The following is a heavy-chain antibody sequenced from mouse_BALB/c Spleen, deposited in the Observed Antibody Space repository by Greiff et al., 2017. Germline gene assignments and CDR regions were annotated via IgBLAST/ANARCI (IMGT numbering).Heavy chain of an antibody. Sequence: EVQPQQLGAELVKLGASVKNSCTASGIDIKDIYMHWVKQRPEQGVVWMGRIDLANGNTKYDPKFQGKATIAVDTSSNTAYLQLSILASEDTAVYYCARGSYGYFDVWSAGT. D-gene: IGHD1-1*01. V-gene: IGHV14-3*02. CDR3: ARGSYGYFDV. J-gene: IGHJ1*01. CDR1: GIDIKDIY. CDR2: IDLANGNT.